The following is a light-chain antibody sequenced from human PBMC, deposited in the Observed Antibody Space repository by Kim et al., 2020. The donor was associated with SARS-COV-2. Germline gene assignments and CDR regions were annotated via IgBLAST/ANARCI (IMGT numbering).Light chain of an antibody. J-gene: IGKJ1*01. CDR2: KAS. CDR1: QTISNG. V-gene: IGKV1-5*03. Sequence: ASVGDRVAIPCRASQTISNGLAWYQQKPGKAPELLIYKASILQSGVPSSFSGSGSGTEFTLTISSLQPDDFATYYCQQYNTHSRTFGQGTKVDIK. CDR3: QQYNTHSRT.